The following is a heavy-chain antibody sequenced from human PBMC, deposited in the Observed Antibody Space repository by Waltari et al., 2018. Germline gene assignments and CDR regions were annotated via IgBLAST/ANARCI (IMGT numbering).Heavy chain of an antibody. CDR3: ARGTPGLLTAGYGMDV. Sequence: QVQLVQSGAEVKKPGSSVKVSCKASGGTFSSYAISWVRQAPGQGLEWMGGVIPIFGTANYAQKFQGRVTITADESTSTAYMELSSLRSEDTAVYYCARGTPGLLTAGYGMDVWGQGTTVTVSS. V-gene: IGHV1-69*01. J-gene: IGHJ6*02. D-gene: IGHD1-26*01. CDR2: VIPIFGTA. CDR1: GGTFSSYA.